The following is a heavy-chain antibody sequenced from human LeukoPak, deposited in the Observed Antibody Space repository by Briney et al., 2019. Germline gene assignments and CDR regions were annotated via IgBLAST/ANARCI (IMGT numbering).Heavy chain of an antibody. J-gene: IGHJ4*02. CDR3: AKDLWYYASGVPY. CDR2: ISGSGGST. CDR1: GFTFRSYG. D-gene: IGHD3-10*01. Sequence: PGGSLRLSCAASGFTFRSYGMSWVRQAPGMGLEWVAGISGSGGSTFYAGSVKGRFTISRDNSKNTLYLRMNSLRAEDTALYYCAKDLWYYASGVPYWGQGTLVTVSS. V-gene: IGHV3-23*01.